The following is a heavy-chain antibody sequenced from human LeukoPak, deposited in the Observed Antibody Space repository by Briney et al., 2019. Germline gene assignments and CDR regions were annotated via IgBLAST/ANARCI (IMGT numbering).Heavy chain of an antibody. CDR1: GYTFTSYG. J-gene: IGHJ4*02. CDR2: ISAYNGNT. CDR3: ARVHTYYYGSGSYLSDY. Sequence: GASVKISCKASGYTFTSYGISWVRQAPGQGREWMGWISAYNGNTNYAQKLQGRVTMTTDTSTSTAYMELRSLRSDDTAVYYCARVHTYYYGSGSYLSDYWGQGTLVTVSS. V-gene: IGHV1-18*01. D-gene: IGHD3-10*01.